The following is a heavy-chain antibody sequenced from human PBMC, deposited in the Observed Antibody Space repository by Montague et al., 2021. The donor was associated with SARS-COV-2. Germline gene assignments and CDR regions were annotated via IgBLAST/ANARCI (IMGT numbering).Heavy chain of an antibody. D-gene: IGHD1-26*01. J-gene: IGHJ5*02. CDR1: GGSITNYY. V-gene: IGHV4-59*12. CDR2: IYYSATT. Sequence: SETLSLTCTVSGGSITNYYWTWIRQPPGRGLEWIGYIYYSATTNYNPSLKSRVTMSIDTSKNQSSLSLTSVTAADSAVYYCARLRRGTYYVSFDPWGQGTLVSVSS. CDR3: ARLRRGTYYVSFDP.